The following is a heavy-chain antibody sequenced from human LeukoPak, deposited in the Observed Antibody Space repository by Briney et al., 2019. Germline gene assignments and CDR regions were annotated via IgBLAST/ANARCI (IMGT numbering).Heavy chain of an antibody. CDR3: AMLRRGYSGTYNRFDY. CDR2: INHSGST. Sequence: PSETLSLTCAVYGGSFSGYYWSWIRQPPGKGLEWIGEINHSGSTNYNPSLKSRVTISVDTSRNQFSLKLSSVTAADTAVYYCAMLRRGYSGTYNRFDYWGQGTLVTVSS. D-gene: IGHD5-12*01. CDR1: GGSFSGYY. J-gene: IGHJ4*02. V-gene: IGHV4-34*01.